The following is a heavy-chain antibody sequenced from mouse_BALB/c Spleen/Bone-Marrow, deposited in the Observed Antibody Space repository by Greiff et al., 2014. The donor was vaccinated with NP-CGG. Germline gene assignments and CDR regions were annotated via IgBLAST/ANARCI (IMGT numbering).Heavy chain of an antibody. Sequence: VQLKQSGPELVKPGASVKISCKASGYSFTGYYMHWVKQSHVKSLEWIGRINPYNGATSYNQNFKVKASLTVDKSSSTAYMELHSLTSEDSAVYYCAKNYRYDGALDYWGQGTSVTVSS. CDR2: INPYNGAT. J-gene: IGHJ4*01. D-gene: IGHD2-14*01. CDR1: GYSFTGYY. CDR3: AKNYRYDGALDY. V-gene: IGHV1-31*01.